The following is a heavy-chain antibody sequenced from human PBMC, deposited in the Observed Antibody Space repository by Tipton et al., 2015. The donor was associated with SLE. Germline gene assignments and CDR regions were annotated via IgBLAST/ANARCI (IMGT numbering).Heavy chain of an antibody. CDR3: ARERAAAGWSFYYGMDV. CDR2: MHYSGNT. D-gene: IGHD6-13*01. CDR1: GGSFSSTFYY. V-gene: IGHV4-39*07. Sequence: TLSLTCTVSGGSFSSTFYYWGWIRQSPGKGLEWFGSMHYSGNTYYNPSLKSRVIMSIDTSKNQLSLKLTSVTAADTAVYYCARERAAAGWSFYYGMDVWGQGTTVTVSS. J-gene: IGHJ6*02.